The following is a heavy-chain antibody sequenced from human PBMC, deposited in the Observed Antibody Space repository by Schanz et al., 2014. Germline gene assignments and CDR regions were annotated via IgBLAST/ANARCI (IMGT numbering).Heavy chain of an antibody. CDR3: ARPRFDYGEVDY. V-gene: IGHV3-33*01. CDR1: GFSLITFG. D-gene: IGHD4-17*01. J-gene: IGHJ4*02. CDR2: IWNNGVTK. Sequence: QAQLMESGGGVVQPGRSLILSCSGSGFSLITFGIHWFRQPAGKGLEWVAVIWNNGVTKYYADSVRGRFTISRDRFQNTLYLRMSSLRAEDTAVYYCARPRFDYGEVDYWGQGTLVTVSS.